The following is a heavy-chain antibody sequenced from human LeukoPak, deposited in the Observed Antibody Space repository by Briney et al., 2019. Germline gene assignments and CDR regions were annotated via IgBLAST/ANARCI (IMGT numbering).Heavy chain of an antibody. CDR3: AGGYSGYDSSPGAFDI. D-gene: IGHD5-12*01. V-gene: IGHV3-48*02. CDR2: ISSSSTI. CDR1: GFTFSSYS. J-gene: IGHJ3*02. Sequence: GGSLRLSCAASGFTFSSYSMNWVRQAPGEGLEWVSYISSSSTIYYADSVKGRFTISRDNAKNSLYLQMNSLRDEDTAVYYCAGGYSGYDSSPGAFDIWGQGTMVTVSS.